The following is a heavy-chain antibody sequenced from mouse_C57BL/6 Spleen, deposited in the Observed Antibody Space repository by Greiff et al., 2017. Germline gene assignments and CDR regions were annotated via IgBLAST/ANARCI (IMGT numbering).Heavy chain of an antibody. CDR1: GFTFSSYG. CDR2: ISSGGSYT. CDR3: ARQDYYGSSPWFAY. D-gene: IGHD1-1*01. J-gene: IGHJ3*01. V-gene: IGHV5-6*01. Sequence: EVQRVESGGDLVKPGGSLKLSCAASGFTFSSYGMSWVRQTPDKRLEWVATISSGGSYTYYPDSVKGRFTISRDNAKNTLYLQMSSLKSEDTAMYSCARQDYYGSSPWFAYWGQGTLVTVSA.